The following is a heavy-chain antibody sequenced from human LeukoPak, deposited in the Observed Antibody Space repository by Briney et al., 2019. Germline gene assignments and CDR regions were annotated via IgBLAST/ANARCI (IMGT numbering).Heavy chain of an antibody. J-gene: IGHJ5*02. D-gene: IGHD1-1*01. CDR2: IYTSGST. CDR1: GGSISSYY. CDR3: ARVNDCRPSSCFSRWFDP. Sequence: SETLSLTCTVSGGSISSYYWSWIRQPAGKGLEWIGRIYTSGSTNYNPSLKSRVTMSVDTSKNQFSLKLSSVTAADTAVYYCARVNDCRPSSCFSRWFDPWGQGTLVTVSS. V-gene: IGHV4-4*07.